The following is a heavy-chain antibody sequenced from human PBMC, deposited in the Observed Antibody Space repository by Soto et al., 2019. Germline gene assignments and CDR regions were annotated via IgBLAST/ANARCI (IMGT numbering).Heavy chain of an antibody. Sequence: QVQLVQSGAEVKKPGSSVKVSCKASGGTFSSYTISWVRQAPGQGLEWMGRIIPILGIANYAQKFQGRVTITADKSTRTAYMELSSLRSEDTAVYYCAIPLGYSSGWRVWGQGTLVTVSS. CDR1: GGTFSSYT. CDR3: AIPLGYSSGWRV. J-gene: IGHJ4*02. D-gene: IGHD6-19*01. V-gene: IGHV1-69*02. CDR2: IIPILGIA.